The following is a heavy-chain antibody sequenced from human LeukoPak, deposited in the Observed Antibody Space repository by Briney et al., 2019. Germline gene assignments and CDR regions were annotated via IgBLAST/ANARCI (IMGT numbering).Heavy chain of an antibody. CDR2: IYYSGST. CDR3: ARVGCSGGSCYTEGEYFQH. Sequence: PSETLSLTCTGSGGSISSYYWSWIRQPPGKGLEWIGYIYYSGSTNYNPSLKSRVTISVDTSKNQFSLKLSSVTAADTAVYYCARVGCSGGSCYTEGEYFQHWGQGTLVTVSS. CDR1: GGSISSYY. V-gene: IGHV4-59*01. J-gene: IGHJ1*01. D-gene: IGHD2-15*01.